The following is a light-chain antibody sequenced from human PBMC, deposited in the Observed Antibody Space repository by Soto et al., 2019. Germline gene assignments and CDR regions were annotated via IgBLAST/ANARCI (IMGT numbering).Light chain of an antibody. CDR1: SSNIGAGHD. J-gene: IGLJ1*01. V-gene: IGLV1-40*01. CDR3: QSYDSSLSAYV. Sequence: QSVLTQSPSVSGAPGQRVTISCTGSSSNIGAGHDVHWYQQLPGTAPKLLIYGNSNRPSGVPDRFSGSKSGTSASLAITGLQAEDEADYYCQSYDSSLSAYVFGTGTKLTVL. CDR2: GNS.